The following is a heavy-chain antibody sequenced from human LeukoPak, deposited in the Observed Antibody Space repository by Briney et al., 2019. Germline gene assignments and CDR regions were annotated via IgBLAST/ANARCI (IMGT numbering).Heavy chain of an antibody. V-gene: IGHV1-2*02. D-gene: IGHD3-22*01. Sequence: APVKVSCKASGYTFTGHYMHWVRQAPGQGLEWMGWINPNSGDTKYAPEFEGRVTMTRDTSKTTAYMDLSGLRSDDTAVYYCARERESSGYSPVDPWGQGTQVTVSS. CDR2: INPNSGDT. J-gene: IGHJ5*02. CDR1: GYTFTGHY. CDR3: ARERESSGYSPVDP.